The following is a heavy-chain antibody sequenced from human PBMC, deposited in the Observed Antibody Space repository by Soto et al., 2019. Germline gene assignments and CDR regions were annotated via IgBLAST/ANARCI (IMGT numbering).Heavy chain of an antibody. CDR1: GYTLTELS. CDR2: FDPEDGET. J-gene: IGHJ4*02. CDR3: ATNPFYGDYYSDY. Sequence: ASVKVSCKVSGYTLTELSMHWVRQAPGKGLEWMGGFDPEDGETIYAQKFQGRVTMTEDTSTGTAYMELSSLRSEDTAVYYCATNPFYGDYYSDYWGQGTLVTASS. V-gene: IGHV1-24*01. D-gene: IGHD4-17*01.